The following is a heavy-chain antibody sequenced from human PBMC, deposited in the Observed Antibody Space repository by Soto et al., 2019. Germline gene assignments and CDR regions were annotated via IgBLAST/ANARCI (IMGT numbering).Heavy chain of an antibody. CDR3: ASRFCSDDSCPPPRFNQYTKYYYYYMDV. CDR2: INHRGST. J-gene: IGHJ6*03. V-gene: IGHV4-34*01. Sequence: QVQLQQWGAGLLKPSETLSLTCAVYGGSFSGYYWSWIRQPPGKGLEWIGEINHRGSTNYKPSLKSRVTISVDTSKNQFSLKLSSVTAADTAVYYCASRFCSDDSCPPPRFNQYTKYYYYYMDVWGKGNTVTVSS. CDR1: GGSFSGYY. D-gene: IGHD2-15*01.